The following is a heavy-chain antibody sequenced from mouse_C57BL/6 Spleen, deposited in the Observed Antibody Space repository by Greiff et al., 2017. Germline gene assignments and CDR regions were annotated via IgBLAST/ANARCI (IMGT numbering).Heavy chain of an antibody. J-gene: IGHJ2*01. Sequence: VQLQQSGPELVKPGASVKISCKASGYAFSSSWMNWVKQRPGKGLEWIGRIYPGDGDTNYNGKFKGKATLTADKSSSTAYMQLSSLTSEDSAVYFGARAGQYYFDYWGQGTTLTVSS. V-gene: IGHV1-82*01. CDR1: GYAFSSSW. CDR3: ARAGQYYFDY. D-gene: IGHD6-1*01. CDR2: IYPGDGDT.